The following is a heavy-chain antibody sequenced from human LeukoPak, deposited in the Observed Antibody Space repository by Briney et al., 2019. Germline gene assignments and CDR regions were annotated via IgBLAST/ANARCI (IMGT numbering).Heavy chain of an antibody. J-gene: IGHJ6*02. CDR1: GDSISSYY. CDR2: IYYSGST. D-gene: IGHD2-2*01. Sequence: SETLSLTCSVSGDSISSYYWSWIRQPPGKGLEYIGYIYYSGSTNYNPSLKSRVTISVDTSKDQFSLNLTSVTAADTAVYYCARLKCISTTCPSRYVMDVWGQGTTVTVSS. CDR3: ARLKCISTTCPSRYVMDV. V-gene: IGHV4-59*01.